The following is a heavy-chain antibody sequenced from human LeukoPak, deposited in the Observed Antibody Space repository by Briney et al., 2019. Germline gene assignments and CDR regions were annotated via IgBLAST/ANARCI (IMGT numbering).Heavy chain of an antibody. CDR2: IWSYATNR. J-gene: IGHJ4*02. V-gene: IGHV3-33*01. Sequence: GRTLRLSCEASGFTFSHYAMHWVRQAPGGGLERVAGIWSYATNRYYADSVKGRFTIYRDDSQKRVFLQMSILRAEDTAVYYCARDAQRGFDYSNSLQYWGQGALVTVAS. D-gene: IGHD4-11*01. CDR3: ARDAQRGFDYSNSLQY. CDR1: GFTFSHYA.